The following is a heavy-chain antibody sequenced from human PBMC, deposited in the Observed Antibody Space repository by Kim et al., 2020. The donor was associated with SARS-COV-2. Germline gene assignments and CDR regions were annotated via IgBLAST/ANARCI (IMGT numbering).Heavy chain of an antibody. CDR1: GFTFSSYS. D-gene: IGHD1-1*01. V-gene: IGHV3-74*01. CDR3: ARGTTDAPGIDY. Sequence: GGSLRLSCAASGFTFSSYSMHWVRQAPGKGLVWVSRVTSATSSESYADSVRGRFPISRDNAKHTMYLQMHSLRAEDTAVYYCARGTTDAPGIDYWGQGT. J-gene: IGHJ4*02. CDR2: VTSATSSE.